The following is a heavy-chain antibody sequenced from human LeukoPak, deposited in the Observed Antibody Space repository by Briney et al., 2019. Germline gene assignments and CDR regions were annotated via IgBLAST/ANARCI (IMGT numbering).Heavy chain of an antibody. D-gene: IGHD5-18*01. J-gene: IGHJ4*02. CDR2: ISSSSSYI. CDR3: ARVGADRQRYSFDY. CDR1: GFTFSSYS. V-gene: IGHV3-21*04. Sequence: GGSLRLSCAASGFTFSSYSMNWVRQAPGKGLEWVSSISSSSSYIYYADSVKGRFTISRDNSKNTLYLQMNSLRAEDTAVYYCARVGADRQRYSFDYWGQGTLVTVSS.